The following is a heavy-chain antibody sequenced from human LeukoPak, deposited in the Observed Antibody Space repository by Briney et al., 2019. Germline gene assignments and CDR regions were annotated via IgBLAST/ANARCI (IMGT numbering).Heavy chain of an antibody. CDR3: ARDSGYYDILTGYYTSVLGGIDY. CDR2: ISSSGSTI. J-gene: IGHJ4*02. CDR1: GFTFSDYY. D-gene: IGHD3-9*01. Sequence: GGSLRLSCATSGFTFSDYYMSWIRQAPGKGLEWVSYISSSGSTIYYADSVKGRFTISRDNAKNSLYLQMNSLRAEDTAVYYCARDSGYYDILTGYYTSVLGGIDYWGQGTLVTVSS. V-gene: IGHV3-11*01.